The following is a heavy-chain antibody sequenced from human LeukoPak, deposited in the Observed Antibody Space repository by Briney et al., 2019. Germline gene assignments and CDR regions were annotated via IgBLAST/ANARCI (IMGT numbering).Heavy chain of an antibody. D-gene: IGHD1-26*01. Sequence: ASVKVSCKVSGYTLTELSMHWVRQAPGKGLEWMGGFDPEDGETIYAQKFQGRVTMTEDTSTDTAYMELSSLRSEDTAVYYCATTIGWELPTPFDYWGQGTLVTVSS. CDR2: FDPEDGET. V-gene: IGHV1-24*01. CDR1: GYTLTELS. CDR3: ATTIGWELPTPFDY. J-gene: IGHJ4*02.